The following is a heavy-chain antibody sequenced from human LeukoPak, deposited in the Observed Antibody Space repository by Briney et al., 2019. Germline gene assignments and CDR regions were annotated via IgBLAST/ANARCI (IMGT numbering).Heavy chain of an antibody. CDR3: ARPSSSGGSVTTRYAAFDI. V-gene: IGHV1-8*01. D-gene: IGHD2-15*01. CDR2: MNPNSGNT. CDR1: GYTFTSYD. Sequence: ASVKVSCKASGYTFTSYDINWVRQATGQGLEWMGWMNPNSGNTGYAQKFQGRVTMTRNTSISTAYMELSSLRSEDTAVYYCARPSSSGGSVTTRYAAFDIWGQGTMVTVSS. J-gene: IGHJ3*02.